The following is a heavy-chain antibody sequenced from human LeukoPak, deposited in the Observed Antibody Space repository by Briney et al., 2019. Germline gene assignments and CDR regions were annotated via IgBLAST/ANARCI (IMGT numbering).Heavy chain of an antibody. V-gene: IGHV3-23*01. CDR3: AKEHTPYNGNYCDFDY. CDR1: GFTLSSYA. CDR2: ISTSGATT. Sequence: GGSLTLSCVASGFTLSSYAMTWVRQAPGKGLEWVSTISTSGATTYYPDSVRGRFTISRDNSKSTLYLQMNSLRAEDTGVYFCAKEHTPYNGNYCDFDYWGQGTLVTVSS. D-gene: IGHD1-26*01. J-gene: IGHJ4*02.